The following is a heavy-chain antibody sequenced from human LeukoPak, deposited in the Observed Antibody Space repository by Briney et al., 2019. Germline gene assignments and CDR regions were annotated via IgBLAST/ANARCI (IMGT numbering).Heavy chain of an antibody. V-gene: IGHV3-23*01. Sequence: LPGGSLRLSCAASGFTFSSYAMSWARQAPGKGLEWVSSISGSGGSTYYADSVKGRFPISRDNSKNTLYLQMNSLRAEDTAVYYCAKAHWSGYCPNWFDPWGQGTLVTVSS. J-gene: IGHJ5*02. CDR1: GFTFSSYA. D-gene: IGHD3-3*01. CDR3: AKAHWSGYCPNWFDP. CDR2: ISGSGGST.